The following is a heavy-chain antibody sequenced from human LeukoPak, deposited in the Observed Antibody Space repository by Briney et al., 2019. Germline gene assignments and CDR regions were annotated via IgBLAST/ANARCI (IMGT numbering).Heavy chain of an antibody. CDR2: ISSSSSTI. CDR1: GFTFSSYS. Sequence: GGSLRLSCAASGFTFSSYSMNWVRQAPGKGLEWVSYISSSSSTIYYADSVKGRFTISRDNAKNSLYLQMNSLRAEDTAVYYCAREGAIGSGSYYYYYMDVWGKGTTVTVSS. J-gene: IGHJ6*03. CDR3: AREGAIGSGSYYYYYMDV. D-gene: IGHD3-22*01. V-gene: IGHV3-48*01.